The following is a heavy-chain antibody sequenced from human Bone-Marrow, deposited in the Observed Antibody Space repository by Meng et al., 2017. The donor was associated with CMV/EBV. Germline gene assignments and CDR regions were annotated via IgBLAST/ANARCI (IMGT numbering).Heavy chain of an antibody. J-gene: IGHJ5*02. V-gene: IGHV1-8*03. CDR1: EYTCTNYD. Sequence: ASVKVSCKASEYTCTNYDINWVRQATGQGLEWMGRMNPKSCNTGDAQKFHGRLAITRDTSISTVYMELGSLRSDDTAVYYCARCGRINGPRWFDPWGQGTPVTVSS. CDR2: MNPKSCNT. CDR3: ARCGRINGPRWFDP. D-gene: IGHD1-14*01.